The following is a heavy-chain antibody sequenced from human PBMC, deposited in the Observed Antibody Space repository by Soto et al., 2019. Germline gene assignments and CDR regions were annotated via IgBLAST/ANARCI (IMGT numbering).Heavy chain of an antibody. J-gene: IGHJ6*02. CDR2: IYYSGST. Sequence: PSETLSLTCTVSGGSISSGGYYWSWIRQHPGKGLEWIGYIYYSGSTYYNPSLKSRVTISVDTSKNQFSLKLSSVTAADTAVYYCARDLDSITMVRGVMNYGMDVWGQGTTVTVSS. CDR1: GGSISSGGYY. CDR3: ARDLDSITMVRGVMNYGMDV. V-gene: IGHV4-30-4*08. D-gene: IGHD3-10*01.